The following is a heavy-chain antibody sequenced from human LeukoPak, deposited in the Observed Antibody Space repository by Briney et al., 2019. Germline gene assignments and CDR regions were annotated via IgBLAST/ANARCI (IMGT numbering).Heavy chain of an antibody. CDR3: ASSASDYYDGSGYYRY. Sequence: PGGSLRLSCAASGFTFSSYGMHWVRQAPGKGLEWVAVIWYDGSNKYYADSVKGRFTISRDNSKNTLYLQMNSLRAEDTAVYYCASSASDYYDGSGYYRYWGQGTLVTVSS. J-gene: IGHJ4*02. CDR2: IWYDGSNK. D-gene: IGHD3-22*01. CDR1: GFTFSSYG. V-gene: IGHV3-33*01.